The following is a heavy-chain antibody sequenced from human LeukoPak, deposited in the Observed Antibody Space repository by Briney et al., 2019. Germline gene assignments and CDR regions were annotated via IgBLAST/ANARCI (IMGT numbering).Heavy chain of an antibody. V-gene: IGHV1-18*01. CDR1: GYTFTSYA. D-gene: IGHD2-8*01. J-gene: IGHJ4*02. CDR3: ARDRSPIVLMVYAHFDY. CDR2: ISAYNGNT. Sequence: ASVKVSCKASGYTFTSYAMHWVRQAPGQGLEWMGWISAYNGNTNYAQKLQGRVTMTTDTSTSTAYMELRSLRSDDTAVYYCARDRSPIVLMVYAHFDYWGQGTLVTVSS.